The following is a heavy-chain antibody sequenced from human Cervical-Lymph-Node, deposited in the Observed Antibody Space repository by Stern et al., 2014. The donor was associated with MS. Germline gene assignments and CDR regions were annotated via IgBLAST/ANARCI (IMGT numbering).Heavy chain of an antibody. CDR2: FDPEHGET. V-gene: IGHV1-24*01. D-gene: IGHD2-21*02. CDR1: GYTLSEIS. J-gene: IGHJ6*02. Sequence: QVQLVQSGAEVKKPGASVKVSCKVSGYTLSEISMNWVRQAPGKGLEWMGGFDPEHGETRYTQKFQVRVTMADDRSTDTAYMELSSLRSEDTAVYYCATHRGRVTYYYGMDVWGQGTTVTVSS. CDR3: ATHRGRVTYYYGMDV.